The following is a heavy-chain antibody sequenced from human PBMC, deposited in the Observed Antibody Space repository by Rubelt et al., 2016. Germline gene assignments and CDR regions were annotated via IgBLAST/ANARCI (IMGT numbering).Heavy chain of an antibody. CDR2: IYYSGST. CDR1: GGSISSSSYY. J-gene: IGHJ4*02. V-gene: IGHV4-39*07. D-gene: IGHD6-19*01. Sequence: QLQLQESGPGLVKPSETLSLTCTVSGGSISSSSYYWGWIRQPPGNGLEWICSIYYSGSTYYNPSLKSRVTISVDTSKNQFSLKLSSVTAADTAVYYCARDAQGSGLDYWGQGTLVTVSS. CDR3: ARDAQGSGLDY.